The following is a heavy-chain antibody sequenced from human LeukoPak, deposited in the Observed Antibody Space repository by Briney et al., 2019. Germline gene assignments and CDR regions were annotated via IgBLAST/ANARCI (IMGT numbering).Heavy chain of an antibody. Sequence: GASVKVSCKASGYTFTGYYMHWVRQAPGQGLEWMGWINPNSGGTNYAQKFQGRVTMTRDTSISTAYMELSRLRSDDTAVYYCARDRGIAAAGSFDYWGQGTLVTVSS. CDR1: GYTFTGYY. CDR3: ARDRGIAAAGSFDY. CDR2: INPNSGGT. D-gene: IGHD6-13*01. V-gene: IGHV1-2*02. J-gene: IGHJ4*02.